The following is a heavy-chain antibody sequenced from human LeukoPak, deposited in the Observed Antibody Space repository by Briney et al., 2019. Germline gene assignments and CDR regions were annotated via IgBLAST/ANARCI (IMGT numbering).Heavy chain of an antibody. D-gene: IGHD3-16*01. CDR3: AMGSKFDY. CDR1: GVTSSSDW. V-gene: IGHV3-7*05. Sequence: GGSLRLSCAASGVTSSSDWMSWARQAPGKGLEWVANIKQDGSEKNYVASVKGRFTISRDNAKNSLYLQMNSLRAEDTAVYYCAMGSKFDYWGQGTLVTVSS. J-gene: IGHJ4*02. CDR2: IKQDGSEK.